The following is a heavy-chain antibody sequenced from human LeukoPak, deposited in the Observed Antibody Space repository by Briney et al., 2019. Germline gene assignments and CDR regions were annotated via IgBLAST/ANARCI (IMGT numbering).Heavy chain of an antibody. Sequence: PSETLSLTCTVSGGSIRTNYWSWIRQPPGKGLEWIGYAHSSGHTRSSTSLKSRVTISIDMSNNHVSLRLTSVTAADTALYYCARDSYDYDSHFEDAFDSWGQGTMVTVSS. CDR1: GGSIRTNY. V-gene: IGHV4-59*01. D-gene: IGHD3-22*01. CDR3: ARDSYDYDSHFEDAFDS. CDR2: AHSSGHT. J-gene: IGHJ3*01.